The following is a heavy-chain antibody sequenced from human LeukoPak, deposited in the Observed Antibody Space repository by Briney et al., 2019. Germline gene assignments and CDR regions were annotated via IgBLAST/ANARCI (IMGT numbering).Heavy chain of an antibody. CDR3: AKDRPNYYDSSGHYYRRNGDY. V-gene: IGHV3-23*01. J-gene: IGHJ4*02. CDR1: GFTFSSYA. Sequence: GGSLRLSCAASGFTFSSYAMSWVRQAPGKGLEWVSSITSSGGSTYYAGSVKGQFTISRDSSKNTVYLQMNSLRAEDTAVYYCAKDRPNYYDSSGHYYRRNGDYWGQGTLVTVSS. CDR2: ITSSGGST. D-gene: IGHD3-22*01.